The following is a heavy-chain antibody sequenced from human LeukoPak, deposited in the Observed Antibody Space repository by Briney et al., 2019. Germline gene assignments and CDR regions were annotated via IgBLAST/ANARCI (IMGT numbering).Heavy chain of an antibody. Sequence: SETLSLTCTVSGGSITTYYWNWFRQPAGKGLEWIGRIYTSGGTNYNPSLKSRVTMSVDTSKNQFSLKLSSVTAADTAVYYCARDPVVGATNWFDPWGQGTLATVSS. CDR3: ARDPVVGATNWFDP. J-gene: IGHJ5*02. V-gene: IGHV4-4*07. CDR2: IYTSGGT. D-gene: IGHD1-26*01. CDR1: GGSITTYY.